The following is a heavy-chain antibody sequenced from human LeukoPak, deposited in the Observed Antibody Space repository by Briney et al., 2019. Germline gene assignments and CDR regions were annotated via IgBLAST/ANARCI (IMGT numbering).Heavy chain of an antibody. CDR3: ARFFTGYYDSSGYSNLDY. D-gene: IGHD3-22*01. V-gene: IGHV3-53*01. Sequence: GGSLRLSCAASGFTFSSYWMSWVRQAPGKGLEWVSAVYRSGGTNYADSVKGRFTISRDNSKNTMYLQMNSLRAEDTAVYYCARFFTGYYDSSGYSNLDYWGQGTLVTVSS. CDR1: GFTFSSYW. J-gene: IGHJ4*02. CDR2: VYRSGGT.